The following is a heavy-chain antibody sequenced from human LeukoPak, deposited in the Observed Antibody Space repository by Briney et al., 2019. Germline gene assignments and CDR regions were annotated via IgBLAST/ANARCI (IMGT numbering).Heavy chain of an antibody. CDR3: AKGRALVGGTTRSYDS. D-gene: IGHD1-26*01. CDR2: ISGSGRST. Sequence: PGGSLRLSCAASGITFSSYAMSWVRQAPGKGLEWVSGISGSGRSTFYADSVKGRFTISRDNSKNTLYLQMNSLRAEDTAVYYCAKGRALVGGTTRSYDSWGQGTLVTASS. V-gene: IGHV3-23*01. CDR1: GITFSSYA. J-gene: IGHJ5*02.